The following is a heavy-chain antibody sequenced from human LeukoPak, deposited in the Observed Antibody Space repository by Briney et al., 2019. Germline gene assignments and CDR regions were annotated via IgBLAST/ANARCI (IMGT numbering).Heavy chain of an antibody. CDR1: GFTVSSNY. J-gene: IGHJ4*02. CDR3: AKMYGYSYGHIDY. Sequence: GGSLRLSCAASGFTVSSNYMSWVRQAPGKGLEWVSVIYSGGSTYYADSVKGRFTISRDNSKNTLYLQMNSLRAEDTAVYYCAKMYGYSYGHIDYWGQGTLVTVST. D-gene: IGHD5-18*01. V-gene: IGHV3-66*01. CDR2: IYSGGST.